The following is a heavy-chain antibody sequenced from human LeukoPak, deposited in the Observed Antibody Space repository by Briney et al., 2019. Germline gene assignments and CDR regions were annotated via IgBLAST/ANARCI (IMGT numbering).Heavy chain of an antibody. CDR2: ISYDGSNK. V-gene: IGHV3-30*04. D-gene: IGHD3-22*01. Sequence: PGGSLRLSCAASGFTFSSYAMHWVRQAPGKGLEWVAVISYDGSNKYYADSVKGRFTISRDNSKNTLYLQMNSLRAEDTAVYYCARVSNYDSSGYYPHHADAFDIWGQGTMVTASS. CDR1: GFTFSSYA. CDR3: ARVSNYDSSGYYPHHADAFDI. J-gene: IGHJ3*02.